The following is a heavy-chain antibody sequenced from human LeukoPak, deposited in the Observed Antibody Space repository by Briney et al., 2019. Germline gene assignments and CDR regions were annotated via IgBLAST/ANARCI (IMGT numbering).Heavy chain of an antibody. Sequence: GGSLRLSCAASGFTFSSYWMSWVRQAPGKGLEWVANIKQDGSEKYYVDSVKGRFTISRDNAKNSLYLQMNSLRAEDTAVYYCARDKYYYDSSGYYGVYYYYGMDVWGQGTTVTVSS. J-gene: IGHJ6*02. CDR1: GFTFSSYW. D-gene: IGHD3-22*01. V-gene: IGHV3-7*01. CDR3: ARDKYYYDSSGYYGVYYYYGMDV. CDR2: IKQDGSEK.